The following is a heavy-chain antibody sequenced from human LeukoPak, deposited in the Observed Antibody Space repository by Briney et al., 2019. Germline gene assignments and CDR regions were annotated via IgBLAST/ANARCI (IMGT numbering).Heavy chain of an antibody. CDR1: GGTFSSYA. D-gene: IGHD2-2*01. CDR3: ASRPLTDPAGPYYYYYYMDV. J-gene: IGHJ6*03. Sequence: ASVKVSCKASGGTFSSYAISWVRQAPGQGLEWMGGIIPIFGTANYAQKFQGRVTITTDESTSTAYMELSSLRSEDTAVYYCASRPLTDPAGPYYYYYYMDVWGKGATVTVSS. V-gene: IGHV1-69*05. CDR2: IIPIFGTA.